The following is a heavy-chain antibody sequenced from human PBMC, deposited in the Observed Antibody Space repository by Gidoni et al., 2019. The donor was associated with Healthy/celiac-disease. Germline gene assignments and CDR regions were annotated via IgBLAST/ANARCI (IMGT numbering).Heavy chain of an antibody. Sequence: QVQLQESGPGLVKPSETLSLTCTVSGGSIRRYYWSWIRQPPGKGLEWIGYIDYRGSTNYNPSLKSRVTISVDTSKNQFSLKLSSVTAADTAVYYCARHEGGVFGYSYGFDYWGQGTLVTVSS. V-gene: IGHV4-59*08. D-gene: IGHD5-18*01. CDR1: GGSIRRYY. CDR3: ARHEGGVFGYSYGFDY. CDR2: IDYRGST. J-gene: IGHJ4*02.